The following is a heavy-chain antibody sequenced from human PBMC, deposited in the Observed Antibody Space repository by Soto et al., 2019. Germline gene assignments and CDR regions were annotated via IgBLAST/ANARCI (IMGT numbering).Heavy chain of an antibody. V-gene: IGHV3-30*03. CDR1: GFTFSSYG. J-gene: IGHJ4*02. CDR2: ISYDGSNK. CDR3: AILIVGATFDY. D-gene: IGHD1-26*01. Sequence: QVQLVESGGGVVQPGRSLRLSCAASGFTFSSYGMHWVRQAPGKGLVWVAVISYDGSNKYYADSVKGRFTISRDNSKNTLYLQMNSLRAEDTAVYYCAILIVGATFDYWGQETLVTVSS.